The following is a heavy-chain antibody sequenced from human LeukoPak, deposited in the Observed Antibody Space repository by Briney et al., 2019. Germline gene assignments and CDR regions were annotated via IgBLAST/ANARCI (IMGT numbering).Heavy chain of an antibody. V-gene: IGHV4-39*01. CDR1: GGSISSSDYY. CDR3: ARHGYCSGGSCYVVFDY. Sequence: SETLSLTCTVSGGSISSSDYYWGWIRQPPGKGLEWIGSIYYSGSTYYSPSLKSRVTISVDTSKNQFSLKLSSVTAADTAVYYCARHGYCSGGSCYVVFDYWGQGTLVTVSS. J-gene: IGHJ4*02. D-gene: IGHD2-15*01. CDR2: IYYSGST.